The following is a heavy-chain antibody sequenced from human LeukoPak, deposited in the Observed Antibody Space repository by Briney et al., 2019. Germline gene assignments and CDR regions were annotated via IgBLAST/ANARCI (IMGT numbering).Heavy chain of an antibody. CDR1: GFIFSNYA. D-gene: IGHD3-22*01. V-gene: IGHV3-23*01. J-gene: IGHJ4*02. CDR3: AKGGNSGYYYACEH. CDR2: FSGSDGST. Sequence: GGSLRLSCAASGFIFSNYAMSWVRQAPGKGLESVSTFSGSDGSTYYADSVKGRFTISRDNSKNTLYLQMNSLRAKDTAVYYCAKGGNSGYYYACEHWGQGTLVTVSS.